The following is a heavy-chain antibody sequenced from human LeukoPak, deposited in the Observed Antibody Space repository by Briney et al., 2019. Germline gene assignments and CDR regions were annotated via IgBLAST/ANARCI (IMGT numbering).Heavy chain of an antibody. CDR3: ASSGAAAGFYYYYMDV. CDR1: GGTFSSYT. CDR2: IIPLFGTP. J-gene: IGHJ6*03. D-gene: IGHD6-13*01. V-gene: IGHV1-69*06. Sequence: ASVKVSCKASGGTFSSYTISWVRQAPGQGLEWMGGIIPLFGTPDYAQKFQDRLTITADKSTSTAYMELSSLRSEDTAVYYCASSGAAAGFYYYYMDVWGKGTTVTISS.